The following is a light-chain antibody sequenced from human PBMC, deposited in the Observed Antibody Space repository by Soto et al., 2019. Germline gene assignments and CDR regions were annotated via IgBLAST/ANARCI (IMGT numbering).Light chain of an antibody. CDR3: CSYAGSSTSRV. Sequence: QSALTQPASVSGSPGQSITISCTGTSSDVGSYNLVSWYQQHPGKAPKLMIYEGSKRPSGVSNRFSGSKSGNTAPLTISGLQAEDEADYYCCSYAGSSTSRVFGGGTKLTVL. J-gene: IGLJ2*01. CDR2: EGS. V-gene: IGLV2-23*01. CDR1: SSDVGSYNL.